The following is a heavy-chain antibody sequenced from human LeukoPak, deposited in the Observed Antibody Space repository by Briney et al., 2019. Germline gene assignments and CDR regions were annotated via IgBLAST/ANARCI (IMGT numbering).Heavy chain of an antibody. D-gene: IGHD3-10*01. CDR2: INSDGSST. CDR3: ARAGNYYGRHTNWFDP. J-gene: IGHJ5*02. V-gene: IGHV3-74*01. CDR1: GFTFSSYW. Sequence: GGSLRLSCAASGFTFSSYWMHWVRQAPGKGLVWVSRINSDGSSTSYADSVKGRFTISRDNAKNSLYLQMNSLRAEDTAVYYCARAGNYYGRHTNWFDPWGQGTLVTVSS.